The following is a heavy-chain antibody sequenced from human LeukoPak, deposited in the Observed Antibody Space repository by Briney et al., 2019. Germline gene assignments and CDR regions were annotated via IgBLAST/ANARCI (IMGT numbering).Heavy chain of an antibody. Sequence: ASVKVSCKASGGTFSSYAISWVRQAPGQGLEWMGGIIPIFGTANYAQKFQGRVTITADESTSTAYMELSSLRSEDTAVYYCAKVGLRWLQSQSSYWYFDLWGRGTLVTVSS. V-gene: IGHV1-69*13. CDR2: IIPIFGTA. CDR3: AKVGLRWLQSQSSYWYFDL. CDR1: GGTFSSYA. J-gene: IGHJ2*01. D-gene: IGHD5-24*01.